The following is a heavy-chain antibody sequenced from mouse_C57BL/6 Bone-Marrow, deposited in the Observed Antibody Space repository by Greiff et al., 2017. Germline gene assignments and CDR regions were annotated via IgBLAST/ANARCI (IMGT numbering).Heavy chain of an antibody. CDR3: ARDREYDYDEGAWFAY. Sequence: EVMLVESGGGLVKPGGSLKLSCAASGFTFSSYAMSWVRQTPEKRLEWVATISDGGSYTYYPDNVKGRFTISRDNAKNNLYLQMSHLKSEDTAMYYCARDREYDYDEGAWFAYWGQGTLVTVSA. V-gene: IGHV5-4*01. CDR2: ISDGGSYT. J-gene: IGHJ3*01. D-gene: IGHD2-4*01. CDR1: GFTFSSYA.